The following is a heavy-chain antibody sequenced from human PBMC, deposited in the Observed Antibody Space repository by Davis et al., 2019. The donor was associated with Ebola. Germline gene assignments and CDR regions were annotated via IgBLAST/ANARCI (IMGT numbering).Heavy chain of an antibody. J-gene: IGHJ4*02. D-gene: IGHD3-10*01. CDR3: ARQLGGSGSYYLYDY. CDR1: GYSFISYW. Sequence: GESLKISCKGSGYSFISYWIGWVRQMPGKGLEWMGIIYPGDSDTRYSPSFQGQVTISADKSISTAYLQWSSLKASDTAMYYCARQLGGSGSYYLYDYWGQGTLVTVSS. CDR2: IYPGDSDT. V-gene: IGHV5-51*01.